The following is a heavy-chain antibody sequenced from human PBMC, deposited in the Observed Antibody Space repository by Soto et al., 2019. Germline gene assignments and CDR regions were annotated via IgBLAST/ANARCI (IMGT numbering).Heavy chain of an antibody. CDR1: GFTISGSA. J-gene: IGHJ6*02. Sequence: EVQLVESGGGLVQPGGSLKLSWAASGFTISGSAMHWVRQASGKGLEWVGRIRSKANSYATAYAASVKGRFTISRDDSKNTAYLQMNSLKTEDTAVYYCTRRDWNYYYYGMDVCGQGTTVTVSS. CDR3: TRRDWNYYYYGMDV. V-gene: IGHV3-73*02. D-gene: IGHD1-1*01. CDR2: IRSKANSYAT.